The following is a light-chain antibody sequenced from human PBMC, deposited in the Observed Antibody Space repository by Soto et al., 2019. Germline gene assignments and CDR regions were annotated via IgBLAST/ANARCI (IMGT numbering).Light chain of an antibody. CDR1: SSDVGAYNY. Sequence: QSALTQPASVSGSPGQSITISCTGTSSDVGAYNYVSWSQQHPGKAPKLVIYEVSNRPSGVSNRFSVSKSGNTASLTISGLQAEDEADYYCFSFTRSSTWVFGGGTKLTVL. CDR2: EVS. J-gene: IGLJ3*02. CDR3: FSFTRSSTWV. V-gene: IGLV2-14*01.